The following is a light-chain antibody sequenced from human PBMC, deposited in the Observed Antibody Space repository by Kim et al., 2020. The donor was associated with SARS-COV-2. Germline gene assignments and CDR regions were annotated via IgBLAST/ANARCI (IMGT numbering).Light chain of an antibody. CDR2: GAS. CDR1: QSVSSN. CDR3: HQYNNWHT. J-gene: IGKJ2*01. V-gene: IGKV3-15*01. Sequence: EIVMTQSPATLSVSPGERATLSCRASQSVSSNLAWYQQKPGQAPRLLVYGASTRATGIPARFTGSGSGTEFTLSISSLQSEDFAVYYCHQYNNWHTLGQGTKLEIK.